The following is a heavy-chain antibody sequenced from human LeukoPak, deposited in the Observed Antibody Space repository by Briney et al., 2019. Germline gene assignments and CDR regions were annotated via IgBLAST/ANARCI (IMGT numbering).Heavy chain of an antibody. CDR2: ISAYNGNT. D-gene: IGHD4-23*01. V-gene: IGHV1-18*01. J-gene: IGHJ4*02. CDR3: AREGSGDDYGGNSFDY. Sequence: ASVKVSCKASGYTFTSYGISWVRQAPGQGLEWMGWISAYNGNTNYAQKLQGRVTMTTDSSTSTAYMELRSLRSDDTAVYYCAREGSGDDYGGNSFDYWGQGTLVTVSS. CDR1: GYTFTSYG.